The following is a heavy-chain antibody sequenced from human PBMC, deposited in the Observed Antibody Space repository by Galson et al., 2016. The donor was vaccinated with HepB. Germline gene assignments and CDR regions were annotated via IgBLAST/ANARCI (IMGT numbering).Heavy chain of an antibody. CDR3: ASQLRRRAGSDY. D-gene: IGHD2-21*01. V-gene: IGHV3-11*01. CDR1: GFDFDNYY. J-gene: IGHJ4*02. CDR2: ITFAAGGT. Sequence: SLRLSCAASGFDFDNYYMSWIRQAPGKGLESISYITFAAGGTFYADSVKGRFTISRDNAKNTLFLQMNYLRVEDTATYYCASQLRRRAGSDYWGQGVLVSVSA.